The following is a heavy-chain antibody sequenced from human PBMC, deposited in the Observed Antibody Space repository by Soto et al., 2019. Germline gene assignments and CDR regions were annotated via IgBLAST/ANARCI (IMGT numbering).Heavy chain of an antibody. CDR2: ISGSSSIT. CDR3: AAEGGFCSGTSRYDGGRYYYYGMDV. D-gene: IGHD2-2*01. J-gene: IGHJ6*02. CDR1: GFIFSTYS. Sequence: GGSLRLSCAASGFIFSTYSMNWVRQAPGKGLEWVSYISGSSSITYYADSVKGRFTVSRDNAKNSLYLQMNSLRDEDTAVYYCAAEGGFCSGTSRYDGGRYYYYGMDVWGQGTTVTVS. V-gene: IGHV3-48*02.